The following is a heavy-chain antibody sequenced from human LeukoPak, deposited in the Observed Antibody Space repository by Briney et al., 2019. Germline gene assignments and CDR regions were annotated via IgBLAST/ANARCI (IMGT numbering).Heavy chain of an antibody. CDR2: ITASRSTT. D-gene: IGHD4-17*01. CDR3: GKDPHGDYVGAFDFQR. CDR1: GFTFRNYA. V-gene: IGHV3-23*01. J-gene: IGHJ1*01. Sequence: GGSLRLSCAATGFTFRNYAVVWVRQAPGKGLEWVSPITASRSTTYYAHSLSRPFTIYRTNSQNTPYLQINSLRSDDTAVSYCGKDPHGDYVGAFDFQRWAQGTLVTVSS.